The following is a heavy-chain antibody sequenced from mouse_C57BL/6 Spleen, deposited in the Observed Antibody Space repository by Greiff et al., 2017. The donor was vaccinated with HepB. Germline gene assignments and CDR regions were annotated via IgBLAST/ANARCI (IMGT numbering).Heavy chain of an antibody. CDR3: AREGVYYDYDEGFAY. Sequence: QVQLKQSGPELVKPGASVKISCKASGYAFSSSWMNWVKQRPGKGLEWIGRIYPGDGDTNYNGKFKGKATLTADKSSSTAYMQLSSLTSEGSAVYFCAREGVYYDYDEGFAYWGQGTLVTVSA. D-gene: IGHD2-4*01. V-gene: IGHV1-82*01. CDR2: IYPGDGDT. CDR1: GYAFSSSW. J-gene: IGHJ3*01.